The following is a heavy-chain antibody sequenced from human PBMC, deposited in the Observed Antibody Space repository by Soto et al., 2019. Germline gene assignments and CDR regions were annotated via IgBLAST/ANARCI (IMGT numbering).Heavy chain of an antibody. D-gene: IGHD6-13*01. CDR3: ALDLEQQLFDY. CDR1: GYTFTSYG. Sequence: QVQLVQSGAEVKKPGASVKVSCKASGYTFTSYGISWVRQAPGQGLEWMGWISAYNGNTNYAQKLQGRVTMTTDKATSTAYMVLRILRTDVTALYYCALDLEQQLFDYWGQGTLVTVSS. CDR2: ISAYNGNT. V-gene: IGHV1-18*01. J-gene: IGHJ4*02.